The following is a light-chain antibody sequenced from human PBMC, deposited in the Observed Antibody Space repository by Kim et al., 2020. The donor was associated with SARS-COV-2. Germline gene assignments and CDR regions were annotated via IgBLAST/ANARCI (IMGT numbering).Light chain of an antibody. Sequence: RVTLTCTGGRSKIGAGDELPWSHQLPGTAPKLLIYGKGNRPSGVPDRFSGSKSGTSASLAITGLQAEDEADYYCQSYDSSLGVVVFGGGTQLTVL. CDR3: QSYDSSLGVVV. V-gene: IGLV1-40*01. CDR1: RSKIGAGDE. CDR2: GKG. J-gene: IGLJ2*01.